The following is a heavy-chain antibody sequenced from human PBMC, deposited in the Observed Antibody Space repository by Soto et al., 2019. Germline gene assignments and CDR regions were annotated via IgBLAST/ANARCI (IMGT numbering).Heavy chain of an antibody. V-gene: IGHV4-30-4*01. D-gene: IGHD3-22*01. Sequence: SETLSLTCTVSGGSISSGDYYWSWIRQPPGKGLEWIGYIYYSGSTYYNPSLKSRVTISVDTSKNQFSLKLSSVTAADTAVYYCASPEGSSGSTALFDYWGQGTLVTVSS. CDR2: IYYSGST. CDR3: ASPEGSSGSTALFDY. J-gene: IGHJ4*02. CDR1: GGSISSGDYY.